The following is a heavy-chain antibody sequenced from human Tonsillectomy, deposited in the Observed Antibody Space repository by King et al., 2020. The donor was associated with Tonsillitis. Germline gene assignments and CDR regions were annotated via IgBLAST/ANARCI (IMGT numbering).Heavy chain of an antibody. CDR3: AGGRGWEHSSGRLDY. CDR2: ISSSGSTI. J-gene: IGHJ4*02. Sequence: VQLVESGGGLVQPGGSLRLSCAASGFTFSSYEMNWVRQAPGKGLEWVSYISSSGSTIYYADSVQGRLTFTRDNAKNTLYLQMNSLRAEHTAVYYCAGGRGWEHSSGRLDYWGQGTLVTVSS. D-gene: IGHD1-26*01. V-gene: IGHV3-48*03. CDR1: GFTFSSYE.